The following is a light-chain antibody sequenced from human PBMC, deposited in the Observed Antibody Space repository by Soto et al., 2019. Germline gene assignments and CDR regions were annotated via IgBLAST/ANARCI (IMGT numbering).Light chain of an antibody. J-gene: IGKJ5*01. CDR3: QQYNNWPPIT. CDR1: QSLSSIN. V-gene: IGKV3-15*01. Sequence: EIVLTQSPSTLSLSPGERATLSCRASQSLSSINLAWFQQKPGQAPRLLIYGASTRATGIPARFSGSGSGTEFTLTISSLQSEDFAVHYCQQYNNWPPITFGQGTRLEIK. CDR2: GAS.